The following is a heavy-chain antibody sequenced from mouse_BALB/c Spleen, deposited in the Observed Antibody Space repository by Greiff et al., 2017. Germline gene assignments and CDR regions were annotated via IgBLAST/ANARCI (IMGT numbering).Heavy chain of an antibody. J-gene: IGHJ3*01. CDR2: ISSGGSYT. D-gene: IGHD2-4*01. V-gene: IGHV5-9-4*01. Sequence: EVMLVESGGGLVNPGGSLKLSCAASGFTFSSYAMSWVRQSPEKRLEWVAEISSGGSYTYYPDTVTGRFTISRDNAKNTLYLEMSSLRSEDTAMYYCARGYDYDGFAYWGQGTLVTVSA. CDR3: ARGYDYDGFAY. CDR1: GFTFSSYA.